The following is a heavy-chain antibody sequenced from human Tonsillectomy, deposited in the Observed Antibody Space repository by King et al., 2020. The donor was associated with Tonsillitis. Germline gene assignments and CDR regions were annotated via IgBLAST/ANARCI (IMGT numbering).Heavy chain of an antibody. CDR2: IKQDGGEK. V-gene: IGHV3-7*03. J-gene: IGHJ3*02. CDR1: GFTFSHFW. D-gene: IGHD6-13*01. Sequence: VQLVEPGGGLVQPGGSLRLSCAASGFTFSHFWMSWVRQAPGKGLEWVANIKQDGGEKYYVGSVKGRFTISRDNAKNSVNLQMNSLRAEDTAVYYCAGGGSWYNDAFDIWGQGTMVTVSS. CDR3: AGGGSWYNDAFDI.